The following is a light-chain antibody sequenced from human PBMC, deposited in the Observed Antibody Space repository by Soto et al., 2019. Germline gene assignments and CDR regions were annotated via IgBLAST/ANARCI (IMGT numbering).Light chain of an antibody. Sequence: DIQMTQSPSTLSASVGDRVTITCRASQSISSWLAWYQQKPGKAPKLLIYKASSLESGVPSRFSGSGSGTEFTLTISGRQPDDFATYYCQQYNSYWTFGQGTKVEIK. J-gene: IGKJ1*01. CDR3: QQYNSYWT. CDR1: QSISSW. CDR2: KAS. V-gene: IGKV1-5*03.